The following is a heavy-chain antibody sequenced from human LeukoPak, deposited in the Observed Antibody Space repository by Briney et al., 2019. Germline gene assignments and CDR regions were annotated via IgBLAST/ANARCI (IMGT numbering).Heavy chain of an antibody. CDR2: INTDGSDT. J-gene: IGHJ4*02. CDR3: ASQSGY. Sequence: GGSLRLSCAASGFTFSSYWMHWVRQAPGKGLVWVSRINTDGSDTEYADFVKGRFTISRDNVQNTLYLRMNGLRTEDTAVYYCASQSGYWGQGTLVTVSS. V-gene: IGHV3-74*03. CDR1: GFTFSSYW.